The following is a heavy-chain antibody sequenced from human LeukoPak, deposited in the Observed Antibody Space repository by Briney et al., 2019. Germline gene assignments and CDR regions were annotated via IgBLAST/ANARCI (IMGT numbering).Heavy chain of an antibody. CDR1: GGSISSGGYY. V-gene: IGHV4-30-2*01. Sequence: PSETLSLTCTVSGGSISSGGYYWSWIRQPPGKGLEWIGYIYHSGSTYYNPSLKSRVTISVDRSKNQFSLKLSSVTAADTAVYYCARKEVYCSSTSCLDYWGQGTLVTVSS. D-gene: IGHD2-2*01. J-gene: IGHJ4*02. CDR3: ARKEVYCSSTSCLDY. CDR2: IYHSGST.